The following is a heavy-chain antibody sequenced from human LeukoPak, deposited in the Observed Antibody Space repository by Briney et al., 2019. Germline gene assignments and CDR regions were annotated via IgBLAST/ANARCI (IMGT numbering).Heavy chain of an antibody. V-gene: IGHV3-23*01. CDR3: AKVHYDYVWGSYRSQNFDY. Sequence: PGGSLRLSCAASGFTFSSYAMSWVRQAPGKGLEWVSAISGSGGSTYYADSVKGRFTISRDNSKNTLYLQMNSLRAEDTAVYYCAKVHYDYVWGSYRSQNFDYRGQGTLVTVSS. CDR1: GFTFSSYA. CDR2: ISGSGGST. J-gene: IGHJ4*02. D-gene: IGHD3-16*02.